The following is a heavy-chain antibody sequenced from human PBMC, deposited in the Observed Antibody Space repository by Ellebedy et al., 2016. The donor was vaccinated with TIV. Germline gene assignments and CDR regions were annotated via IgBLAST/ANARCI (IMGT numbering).Heavy chain of an antibody. J-gene: IGHJ4*02. D-gene: IGHD6-19*01. Sequence: ESLKTSXAASGFSFSTYWMHWIRQPPGKGLEWIGEINHSGSTNYNPSLKSRVTTSVDTSKNQFSLRLSSVTAADTAVYYCASRSSGVPEAGIDSWGQGTRVIVSS. CDR2: INHSGST. CDR3: ASRSSGVPEAGIDS. CDR1: GFSFSTYW. V-gene: IGHV4-34*01.